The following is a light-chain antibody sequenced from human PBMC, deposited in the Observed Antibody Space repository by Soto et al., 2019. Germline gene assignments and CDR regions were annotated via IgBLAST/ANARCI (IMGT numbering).Light chain of an antibody. CDR1: QSVGYN. V-gene: IGKV3-15*01. CDR2: GAS. CDR3: QQYGNWSEYS. Sequence: ETVVTQSPVTLSVSPGEGATLSCRTSQSVGYNLAWYQQKPGQAPRPLIYGASTRITGIPARFSGSGSGTEFTLTITSLQSDDFAVYYGQQYGNWSEYSFGQGTNLQSK. J-gene: IGKJ2*03.